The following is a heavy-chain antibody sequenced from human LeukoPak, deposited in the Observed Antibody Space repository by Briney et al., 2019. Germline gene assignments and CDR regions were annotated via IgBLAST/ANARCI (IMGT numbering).Heavy chain of an antibody. CDR3: ARDSQERGYCSGGSCYSNYYYGMDV. CDR2: IYYSGST. CDR1: GGSISSSNW. D-gene: IGHD2-15*01. Sequence: LSLTCAVSGGSISSSNWWSWVRQPPGKGLEWIGYIYYSGSTNYNPSLKSRVTISVDTSKNQFSLKLSSVTAADTAVYYCARDSQERGYCSGGSCYSNYYYGMDVWGQGTTVTVSS. J-gene: IGHJ6*02. V-gene: IGHV4-4*02.